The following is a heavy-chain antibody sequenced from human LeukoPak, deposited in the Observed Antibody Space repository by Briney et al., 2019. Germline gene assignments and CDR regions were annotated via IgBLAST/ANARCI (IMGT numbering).Heavy chain of an antibody. CDR2: ISGSGGST. CDR3: AKLGPKTPKLRLAAAGYLDY. CDR1: GFTFSSYA. J-gene: IGHJ4*02. Sequence: GGSLRLSCAASGFTFSSYAMSWVRQAPGKGLEWVSAISGSGGSTYYADSVKGRFTISRDNSKNTLYLQMNSLRAEDTAVYYCAKLGPKTPKLRLAAAGYLDYWGQGTLVTVSS. D-gene: IGHD6-13*01. V-gene: IGHV3-23*01.